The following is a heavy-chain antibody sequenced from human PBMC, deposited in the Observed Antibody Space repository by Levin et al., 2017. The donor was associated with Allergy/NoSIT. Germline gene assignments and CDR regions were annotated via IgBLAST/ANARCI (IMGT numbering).Heavy chain of an antibody. CDR3: AKPGYCSGTSCYNWFDP. CDR2: ISYDGSSK. V-gene: IGHV3-30*18. CDR1: GFTFSTYG. D-gene: IGHD2-2*01. Sequence: GESLKISCAASGFTFSTYGMHWVRQAPGKGLEWVAIISYDGSSKYYADSVKGRFTISRDNSKNTLYLQMNSLRAEDTAVYYCAKPGYCSGTSCYNWFDPWGQGTLVTVSS. J-gene: IGHJ5*02.